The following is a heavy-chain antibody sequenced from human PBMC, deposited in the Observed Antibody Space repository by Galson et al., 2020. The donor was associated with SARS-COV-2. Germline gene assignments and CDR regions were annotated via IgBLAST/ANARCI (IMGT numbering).Heavy chain of an antibody. CDR2: ISYDGSNK. CDR1: GFTFSSYA. Sequence: GGSLRLSCAASGFTFSSYAMHWVRQAPGKGLEWVAVISYDGSNKYYADSVKGRFTISRVNSKNTLYLQMNSLRAEDTAVYYCARGSSGSYLSWFDPWGQGTLVTVSS. V-gene: IGHV3-30*04. CDR3: ARGSSGSYLSWFDP. J-gene: IGHJ5*02. D-gene: IGHD1-26*01.